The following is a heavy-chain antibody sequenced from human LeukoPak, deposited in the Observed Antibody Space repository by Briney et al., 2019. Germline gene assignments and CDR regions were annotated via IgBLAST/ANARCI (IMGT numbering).Heavy chain of an antibody. V-gene: IGHV3-74*01. CDR1: GFTFSSYW. Sequence: PGGSLRLSCAASGFTFSSYWMHWVRQAPGKGLVWVSRIDTDGSSTTYAGSVKGRFTISRDNAKNTLFLQMNSLRAEDTATYYCTRGGTTFDYWGQGTLVTVSS. J-gene: IGHJ4*02. CDR3: TRGGTTFDY. CDR2: IDTDGSST. D-gene: IGHD1-1*01.